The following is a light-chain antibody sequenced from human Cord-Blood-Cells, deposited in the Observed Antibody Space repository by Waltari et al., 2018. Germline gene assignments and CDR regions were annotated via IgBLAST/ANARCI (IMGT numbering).Light chain of an antibody. Sequence: DSQMNQSPSPLSASVGDRVTITCRASQSISSYLNWYQQKPGKAPKLLLFAASSLQCGGLPRCSSSRSSTADTLTISSRQPEDFATYYCQQRYSTPLTFGGGTKVEIK. V-gene: IGKV1-39*01. CDR1: QSISSY. J-gene: IGKJ4*01. CDR3: QQRYSTPLT. CDR2: AAS.